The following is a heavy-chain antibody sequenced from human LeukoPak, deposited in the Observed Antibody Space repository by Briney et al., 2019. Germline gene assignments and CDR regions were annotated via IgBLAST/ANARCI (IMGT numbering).Heavy chain of an antibody. Sequence: GGSLRLSCAASGFTFGDYAMHWVRQAPGKGLEWVSGISWNSGSIGYADSVKGRFTISRDNAKNSLYLQMNSLRAEDTALYYCAKDIGYYDSSGYDYWGQGTLVTVSS. CDR2: ISWNSGSI. CDR1: GFTFGDYA. J-gene: IGHJ4*02. V-gene: IGHV3-9*01. D-gene: IGHD3-22*01. CDR3: AKDIGYYDSSGYDY.